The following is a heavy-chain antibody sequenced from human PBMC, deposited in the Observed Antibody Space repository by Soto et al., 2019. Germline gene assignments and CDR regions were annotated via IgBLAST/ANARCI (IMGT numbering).Heavy chain of an antibody. D-gene: IGHD1-26*01. CDR3: ARAPSGSYFDWFDP. J-gene: IGHJ5*02. CDR2: ISYDGSNK. CDR1: GFTFSSYA. Sequence: QVQLVESGGGVGQRGRSLRLSCAASGFTFSSYAMHWVRQAPGKGLEWVAVISYDGSNKYYADSVKGRFTISRDNSKNTLYLQMNSLRAEDTAVYYCARAPSGSYFDWFDPWGQGTLVTVSS. V-gene: IGHV3-30-3*01.